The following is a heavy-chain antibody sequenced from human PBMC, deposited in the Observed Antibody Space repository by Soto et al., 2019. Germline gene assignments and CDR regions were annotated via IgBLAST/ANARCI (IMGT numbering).Heavy chain of an antibody. V-gene: IGHV4-34*01. CDR2: INHSGST. Sequence: QVQLQQWGAGLLKPSETLSLTCAVYGGSFSGYYWSWIRQPPGKGLEWIGEINHSGSTNYNPSLKSRVTISVDTSKNQFSLKLSSVTAADTAVYYCAREALAVAGTKYFQHWGQGTLVTVSS. CDR3: AREALAVAGTKYFQH. D-gene: IGHD6-19*01. J-gene: IGHJ1*01. CDR1: GGSFSGYY.